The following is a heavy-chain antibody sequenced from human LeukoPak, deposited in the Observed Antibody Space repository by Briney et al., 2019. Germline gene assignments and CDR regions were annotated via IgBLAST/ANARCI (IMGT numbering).Heavy chain of an antibody. Sequence: ASVKVSCKASGYTFTSYYMHWVRQAPGQGLEWMGIINPSGGSTSYAQKFQGRVTMTRDMSTSTVYMELSSLRSEDTAVYYRARDRGTYYYDSSGYFWNAFDIWGQGTMVTVSS. CDR3: ARDRGTYYYDSSGYFWNAFDI. CDR1: GYTFTSYY. V-gene: IGHV1-46*01. J-gene: IGHJ3*02. CDR2: INPSGGST. D-gene: IGHD3-22*01.